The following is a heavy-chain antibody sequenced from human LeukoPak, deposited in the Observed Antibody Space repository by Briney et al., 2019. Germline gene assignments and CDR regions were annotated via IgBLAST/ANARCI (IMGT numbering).Heavy chain of an antibody. V-gene: IGHV3-33*01. J-gene: IGHJ5*02. Sequence: GGTLRLSCAASGFIFSNYGIHWVRQAPGQGLEWVAAIEYDGSNKYYSDSVKGRFTISRDNSKNTLYLQMNSLRAEDTAIYYCTRDDGYCSGGNCFSGWFDPWGHGTLVTVSS. CDR3: TRDDGYCSGGNCFSGWFDP. D-gene: IGHD2-15*01. CDR1: GFIFSNYG. CDR2: IEYDGSNK.